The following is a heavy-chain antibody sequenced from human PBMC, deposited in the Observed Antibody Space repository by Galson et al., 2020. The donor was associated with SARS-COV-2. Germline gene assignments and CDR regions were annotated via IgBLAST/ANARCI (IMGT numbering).Heavy chain of an antibody. D-gene: IGHD2-15*01. V-gene: IGHV3-21*01. J-gene: IGHJ4*02. CDR2: ISSSSSYI. CDR3: ARGEYCSGGSCRDLTPGLDY. Sequence: NSGGSLRLSCVASGFTFSSYSMNWVRQAPGKGLEWVSSISSSSSYIYYADSVKGRFTISRDNAKNSLYLQMNSLRAEDTAVYYCARGEYCSGGSCRDLTPGLDYWGQGTLVTVSS. CDR1: GFTFSSYS.